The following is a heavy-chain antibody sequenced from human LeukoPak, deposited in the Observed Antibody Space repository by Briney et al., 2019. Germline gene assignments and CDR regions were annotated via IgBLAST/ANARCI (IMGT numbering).Heavy chain of an antibody. Sequence: SETLSLTCAVYGGSFSGYYWSWIRQSPGKGLECIGYIYYSGSTNYNPSLKSRVSISVDTSKNQFSLKLSSVTAADTAVYYCARLGGRDGYNAGFDYWGQGALVTVSS. CDR1: GGSFSGYY. J-gene: IGHJ4*02. CDR3: ARLGGRDGYNAGFDY. CDR2: IYYSGST. D-gene: IGHD5-12*01. V-gene: IGHV4-59*01.